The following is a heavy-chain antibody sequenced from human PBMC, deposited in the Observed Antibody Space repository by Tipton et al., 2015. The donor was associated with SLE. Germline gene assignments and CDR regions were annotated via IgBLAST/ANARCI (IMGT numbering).Heavy chain of an antibody. CDR3: ARGGITIFGVVKSYFDY. D-gene: IGHD3-3*01. V-gene: IGHV4-34*01. CDR2: INHSGST. CDR1: GGSFSGYY. Sequence: LRLSCAVYGGSFSGYYWSWIRQPPGKGLEWIGEINHSGSTNYNPSLKSRVTISVDTSKNQFSLKLSSVTAADTAVYYCARGGITIFGVVKSYFDYWGQGTLVTVSS. J-gene: IGHJ4*02.